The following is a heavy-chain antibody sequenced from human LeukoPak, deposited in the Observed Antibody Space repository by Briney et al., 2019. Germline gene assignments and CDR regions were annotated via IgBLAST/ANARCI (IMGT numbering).Heavy chain of an antibody. V-gene: IGHV4-39*01. CDR3: ARLTTVRYYYYYYGMDV. CDR1: GGSISSSSYY. J-gene: IGHJ6*02. Sequence: SETLSLTCTVSGGSISSSSYYWGWVRQPPGKWLEWIGCIYYSGSTYYNPSLKSRVTISVDTSKNQFPLKLSSVPAADTAVYYCARLTTVRYYYYYYGMDVWGQGTTVTVSS. CDR2: IYYSGST. D-gene: IGHD3-10*01.